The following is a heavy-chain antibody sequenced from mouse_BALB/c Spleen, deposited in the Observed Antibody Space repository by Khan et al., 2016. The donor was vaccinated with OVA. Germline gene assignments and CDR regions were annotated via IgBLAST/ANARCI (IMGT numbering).Heavy chain of an antibody. CDR1: GYTFTNYW. D-gene: IGHD2-3*01. CDR2: IYPSDSNT. CDR3: TIGGVDGSPFAY. V-gene: IGHV1-74*01. Sequence: QVQLQQPGTELVRPGASVKLSCKASGYTFTNYWINWVRQRPGQGLEWIGNIYPSDSNTNYNQKFKDKATLTVDKSSSTAYMQLSSLTSEVSAVFYWTIGGVDGSPFAYWGQGTLVTVSA. J-gene: IGHJ3*01.